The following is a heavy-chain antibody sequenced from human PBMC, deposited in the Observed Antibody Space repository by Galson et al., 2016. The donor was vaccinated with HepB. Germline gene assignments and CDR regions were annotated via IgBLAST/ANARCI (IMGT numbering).Heavy chain of an antibody. CDR3: ARGKSLLTMPWNYGLDV. D-gene: IGHD4/OR15-4a*01. J-gene: IGHJ6*04. Sequence: SLRLSCAASGFTFSIHDMHWVRHAPGKGLEWVSAIETAGDTYYPDSVKGRFTISRENAKHSLYLQMNSLIAGDTSVYYCARGKSLLTMPWNYGLDVWGKGTTVSVSS. CDR1: GFTFSIHD. V-gene: IGHV3-13*01. CDR2: IETAGDT.